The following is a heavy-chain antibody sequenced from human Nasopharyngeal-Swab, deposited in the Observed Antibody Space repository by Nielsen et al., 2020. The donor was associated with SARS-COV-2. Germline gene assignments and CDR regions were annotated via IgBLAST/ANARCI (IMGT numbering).Heavy chain of an antibody. J-gene: IGHJ3*02. CDR3: ARLVDYYDSSGYSLFDGFDI. V-gene: IGHV5-51*01. Sequence: GGSLTLSCNRSGYSFTIYWIAWACQMPGKGLEWMGIIYPGDSDTRYSPSFQGQVTISVDKSISTAYLQWSSLKASDTAMYYCARLVDYYDSSGYSLFDGFDIWGQGTMVTVSS. CDR1: GYSFTIYW. D-gene: IGHD3-22*01. CDR2: IYPGDSDT.